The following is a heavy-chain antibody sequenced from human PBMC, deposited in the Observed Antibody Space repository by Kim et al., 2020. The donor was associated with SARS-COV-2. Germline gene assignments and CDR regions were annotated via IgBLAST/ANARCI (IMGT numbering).Heavy chain of an antibody. Sequence: TYAQEFQGRVTITADESTSTAYMELSSLRSEDTAVYYCARSRGDSSGYSSWGQGTLVTVSS. V-gene: IGHV1-69*01. D-gene: IGHD3-22*01. J-gene: IGHJ4*02. CDR3: ARSRGDSSGYSS.